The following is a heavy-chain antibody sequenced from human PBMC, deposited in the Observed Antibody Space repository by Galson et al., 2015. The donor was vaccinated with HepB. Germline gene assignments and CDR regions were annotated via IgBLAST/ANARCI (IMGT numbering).Heavy chain of an antibody. D-gene: IGHD3-10*01. CDR1: GFTFSSYA. CDR2: ISYDGSNK. CDR3: ARGYDSMVRGAARS. J-gene: IGHJ4*02. V-gene: IGHV3-30*04. Sequence: SLRLSCAASGFTFSSYAMHWVRQAPGKGLEWVAVISYDGSNKYYADSVKGRFTISRDNSKNTLYLQMNSLRAEDTAVYYCARGYDSMVRGAARSWGQGTLVTVSS.